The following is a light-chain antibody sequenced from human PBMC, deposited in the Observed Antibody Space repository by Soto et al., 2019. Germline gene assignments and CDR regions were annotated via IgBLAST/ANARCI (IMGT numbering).Light chain of an antibody. J-gene: IGLJ1*01. V-gene: IGLV2-14*01. CDR1: SSDVGGYNF. CDR3: CSYVGSYTYV. Sequence: QSVLTQPASVSGSPGQSITISCTGTSSDVGGYNFVSWYQQQSGKAPKLMIHEVSNRPSGVSNRFSGSKSGNTASLTISGLQAEDEADYYCCSYVGSYTYVFGTGTKVTVL. CDR2: EVS.